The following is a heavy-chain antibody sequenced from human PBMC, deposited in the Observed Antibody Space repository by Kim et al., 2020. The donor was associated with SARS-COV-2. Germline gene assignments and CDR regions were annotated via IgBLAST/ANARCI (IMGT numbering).Heavy chain of an antibody. D-gene: IGHD2-2*02. CDR3: ARVGAGLLLLYPGGWFDP. V-gene: IGHV4-59*01. Sequence: KSRVPVSVDTSKNQFSLKLSSVTAADTAVYYCARVGAGLLLLYPGGWFDPWGQGTLVTVSS. J-gene: IGHJ5*02.